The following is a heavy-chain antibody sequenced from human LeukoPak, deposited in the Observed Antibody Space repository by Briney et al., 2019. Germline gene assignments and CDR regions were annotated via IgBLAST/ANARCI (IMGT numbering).Heavy chain of an antibody. CDR1: GGSISSGGYS. J-gene: IGHJ5*02. CDR2: IYHSGST. V-gene: IGHV4-30-2*01. D-gene: IGHD3-16*01. CDR3: ARETSVGGWFDP. Sequence: PSETLSLTCAVSGGSISSGGYSWSWIRQPPGKGLKWIGYIYHSGSTYYNPSLKSRVTISVDRSKNQFSLKLSSVTAADTAVYYCARETSVGGWFDPWGQGTLVTVSS.